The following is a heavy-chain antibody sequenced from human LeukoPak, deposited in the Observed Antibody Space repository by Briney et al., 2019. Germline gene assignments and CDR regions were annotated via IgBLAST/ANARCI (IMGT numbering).Heavy chain of an antibody. V-gene: IGHV1-8*03. CDR2: MNPNSGNT. D-gene: IGHD3-10*01. J-gene: IGHJ5*02. Sequence: ASVKVSCKASGYTFTSYDINWVRQATGQGLEWMGWMNPNSGNTDYAQKFQGRVTITRNTSISTAYMELSRLRSDDTAVYHCARVVEYYYGSRSSTTGFDPWGQGTLVTVSS. CDR1: GYTFTSYD. CDR3: ARVVEYYYGSRSSTTGFDP.